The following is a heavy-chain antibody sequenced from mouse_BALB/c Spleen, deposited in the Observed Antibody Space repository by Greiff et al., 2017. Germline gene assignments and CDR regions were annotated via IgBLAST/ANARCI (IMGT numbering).Heavy chain of an antibody. CDR2: ISSGGSYT. CDR1: GFTFSSYA. D-gene: IGHD1-1*01. V-gene: IGHV5-9-3*01. Sequence: EVKLVESGGGLVKPGGSLKLSCAASGFTFSSYAMSWVRQTPEKRLEWVATISSGGSYTYYPDSVKGRFTISRDNAKNTLYLQMSSLRSEDTAMYYCARDYYGSSYVGPMDYWGQGTSVTVSS. CDR3: ARDYYGSSYVGPMDY. J-gene: IGHJ4*01.